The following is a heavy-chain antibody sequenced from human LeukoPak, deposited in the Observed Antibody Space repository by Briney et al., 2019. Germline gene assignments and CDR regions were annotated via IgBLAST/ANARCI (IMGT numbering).Heavy chain of an antibody. CDR3: ARGRFRAFDY. J-gene: IGHJ4*01. Sequence: SEALSLTCTASGGSVHSGSYYWSSIRQPPGKGLEWIGYIYYSGSTNYNPSLKSRVTISVDTSKNQFSLKLSSVTAADTAVYYCARGRFRAFDYWGHGRLFTVSS. V-gene: IGHV4-61*01. D-gene: IGHD1-26*01. CDR1: GGSVHSGSYY. CDR2: IYYSGST.